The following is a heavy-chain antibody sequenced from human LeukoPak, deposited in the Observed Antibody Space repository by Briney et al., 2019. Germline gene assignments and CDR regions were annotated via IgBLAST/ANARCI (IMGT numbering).Heavy chain of an antibody. V-gene: IGHV3-15*05. J-gene: IGHJ4*02. CDR3: LIFPAR. Sequence: GGSLRLSCAASGFSVINAWMSWVRQAPGQGLEWVGRIKSRADGGTTGYAAPVEGRFSISRDDSENTLYPQMNSLQIDDTALYYCLIFPARWGQGTLVTVSS. CDR1: GFSVINAW. D-gene: IGHD3-3*01. CDR2: IKSRADGGTT.